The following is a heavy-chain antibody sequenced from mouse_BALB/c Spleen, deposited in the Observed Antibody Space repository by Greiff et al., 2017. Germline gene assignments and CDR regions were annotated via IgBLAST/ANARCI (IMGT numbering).Heavy chain of an antibody. CDR1: GFTFSDYY. V-gene: IGHV5-4*02. Sequence: EVKLVESGGGLVKPGGSLKLSCAASGFTFSDYYMYWVRQTPEKRLEWVATISDGGSYTYYPDSVKGRFTISRDNAKNNLYLQMSSLKSEDTAMYYCARGGRYDDGDDYYYFDYWGQGTTLTVSS. CDR2: ISDGGSYT. J-gene: IGHJ2*01. D-gene: IGHD2-14*01. CDR3: ARGGRYDDGDDYYYFDY.